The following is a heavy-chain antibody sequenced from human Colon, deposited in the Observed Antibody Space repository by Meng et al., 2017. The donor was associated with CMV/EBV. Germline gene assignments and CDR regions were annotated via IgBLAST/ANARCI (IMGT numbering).Heavy chain of an antibody. D-gene: IGHD4-11*01. CDR2: ISHDGAKK. Sequence: GGSLRLSCAASGFTFSAYPIHWVRQAPGKGLEWVAIISHDGAKKYYAASVKGRSTISRDNSQNTVNVQMNSLRGDDTAVYYCARASNSSFDPWGQGTLVTVSS. V-gene: IGHV3-30*04. CDR1: GFTFSAYP. CDR3: ARASNSSFDP. J-gene: IGHJ5*02.